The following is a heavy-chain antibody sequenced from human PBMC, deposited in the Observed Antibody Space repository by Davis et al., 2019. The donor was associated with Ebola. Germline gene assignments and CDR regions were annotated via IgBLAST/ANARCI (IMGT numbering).Heavy chain of an antibody. Sequence: GESLKISCAASGFTFSRYSMNWVRQAPGKGLEWVAFIRYDGINTYSADSVKGRFTISRDNSKNTLYLQMNSLRAEDTAVYYCARSYHDILTGYYYWGQGTLVTVSS. D-gene: IGHD3-9*01. J-gene: IGHJ4*02. CDR2: IRYDGINT. V-gene: IGHV3-30*02. CDR3: ARSYHDILTGYYY. CDR1: GFTFSRYS.